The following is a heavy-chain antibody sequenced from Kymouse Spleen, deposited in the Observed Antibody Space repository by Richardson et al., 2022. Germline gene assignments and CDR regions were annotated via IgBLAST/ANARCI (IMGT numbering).Heavy chain of an antibody. CDR2: ISWNSGSI. CDR1: GFTFDDYA. D-gene: IGHD2-15*01,IGHD2-2*02,IGHD2-8*01. Sequence: EVQLVESGGGLVQPGRSLRLSCAASGFTFDDYAMHWVRQAPGKGLEWVSGISWNSGSIGYADSVKGRFTISRDNAKNSLYLQMNSLRAEDTALYYCAKDMQDGVYYYYYGMDVWGQGTTVTVSS. J-gene: IGHJ6*02. CDR3: AKDMQDGVYYYYYGMDV. V-gene: IGHV3-9*01.